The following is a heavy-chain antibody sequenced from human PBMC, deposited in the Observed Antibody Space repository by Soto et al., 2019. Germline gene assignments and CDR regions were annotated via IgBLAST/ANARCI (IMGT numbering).Heavy chain of an antibody. CDR1: GYTFTSYY. J-gene: IGHJ4*02. V-gene: IGHV1-46*01. D-gene: IGHD6-19*01. CDR2: SNPNGGNT. CDR3: ARVGVAGDLFDY. Sequence: ASVKVSCEASGYTFTSYYMHCVRQAPGQGLEWMGISNPNGGNTSYAQKFQGRVTMTRNTSISTAYMELSSLRSDDTAVYYCARVGVAGDLFDYWGQGTLVTVSS.